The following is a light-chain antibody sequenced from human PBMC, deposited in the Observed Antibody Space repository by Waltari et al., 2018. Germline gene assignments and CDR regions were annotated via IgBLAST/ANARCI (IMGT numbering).Light chain of an antibody. J-gene: IGLJ1*01. V-gene: IGLV2-11*01. CDR2: DVN. CDR3: CSYGTGSTSI. CDR1: ISDVGGYDD. Sequence: QAALTQPPSVSKSLGQSVTISCTGTISDVGGYDDVSWYQQHPGTAPRLLIYDVNKRPSGASDRFSGSKSGNTASLTISGLQAEDEADYYCCSYGTGSTSIFGVGTRLTVL.